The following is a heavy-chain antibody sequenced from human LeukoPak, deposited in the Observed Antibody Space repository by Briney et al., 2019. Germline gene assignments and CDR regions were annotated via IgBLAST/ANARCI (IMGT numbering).Heavy chain of an antibody. CDR1: GGSIKNYY. CDR3: ARISWAATHFDN. V-gene: IGHV4-59*01. D-gene: IGHD3-16*01. CDR2: IYYSGST. J-gene: IGHJ4*02. Sequence: SETLSLTCTVSGGSIKNYYWSWIRQPPGKGLVWIGYIYYSGSTNYNPSLKSRVTISLDTSKNQFSLKLTSVTAADTAVYYCARISWAATHFDNWGQGTLVTVSS.